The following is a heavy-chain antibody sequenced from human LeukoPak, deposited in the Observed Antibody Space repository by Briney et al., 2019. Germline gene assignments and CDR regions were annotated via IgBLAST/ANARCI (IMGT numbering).Heavy chain of an antibody. CDR3: ARDRGCQLPCDY. CDR1: GFTFSSYS. J-gene: IGHJ4*02. D-gene: IGHD2-2*01. V-gene: IGHV3-21*01. CDR2: ISSSSSYI. Sequence: GGSLRLSCAASGFTFSSYSMNWVRQARGKGLEWVSSISSSSSYIYYADSVKGRFTISRDNAKNSLYLQMNSLRAEDTAVYYCARDRGCQLPCDYWGQGTLVTVSS.